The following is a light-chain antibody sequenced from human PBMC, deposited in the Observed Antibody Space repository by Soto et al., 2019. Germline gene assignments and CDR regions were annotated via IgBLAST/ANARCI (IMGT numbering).Light chain of an antibody. V-gene: IGLV2-14*01. CDR3: SSYTTSNTLV. J-gene: IGLJ1*01. CDR1: SSDVGGYNY. Sequence: QSVLTQPASVSGSPGQSITISCTGTSSDVGGYNYVSWYQHHPGKAPKLMIYEVSNRPSGISSRFSGSKSGNTASLTISGLQAEDEADYYCSSYTTSNTLVFGTGTKVTLL. CDR2: EVS.